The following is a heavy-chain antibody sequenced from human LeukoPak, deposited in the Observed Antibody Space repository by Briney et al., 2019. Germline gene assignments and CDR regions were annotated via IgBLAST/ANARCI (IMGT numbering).Heavy chain of an antibody. V-gene: IGHV3-23*01. CDR3: AKAPVTTCSGAYCYPFDY. Sequence: GGSLRLSCAASGLSFINYGMTWVRQGPGKGLEWVSAISVSGNTYHADSMKGRFTISRDSSKNTLYLQMNSLRAEDAAVYYCAKAPVTTCSGAYCYPFDYWGQGTLVTVSS. J-gene: IGHJ4*02. D-gene: IGHD2-15*01. CDR1: GLSFINYG. CDR2: ISVSGNT.